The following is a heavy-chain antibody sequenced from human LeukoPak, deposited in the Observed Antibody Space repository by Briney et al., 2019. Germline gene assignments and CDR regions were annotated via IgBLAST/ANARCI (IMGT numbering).Heavy chain of an antibody. D-gene: IGHD3-10*01. CDR3: ARMYYYGSGSYSNSAHFDY. V-gene: IGHV1-69*05. Sequence: SVKVSCKASGGTFSSYAISWVRQAPGQGLERMGGIIPIFGTANYAQKFQGRVTITTDESTSTAYMELSSLRSEDTAVYCCARMYYYGSGSYSNSAHFDYWGQGTLVTVSS. CDR2: IIPIFGTA. J-gene: IGHJ4*02. CDR1: GGTFSSYA.